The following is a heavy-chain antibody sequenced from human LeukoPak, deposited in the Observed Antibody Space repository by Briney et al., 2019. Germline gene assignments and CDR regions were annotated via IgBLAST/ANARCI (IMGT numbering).Heavy chain of an antibody. J-gene: IGHJ4*02. CDR1: GVSIYISTYY. V-gene: IGHV4-39*01. CDR2: IYYSGST. Sequence: PSETLSLTCTVSGVSIYISTYYWVWIRQPPGKGLEWIGSIYYSGSTHYNPSLKNRVTISVDTSKNQFSLNLSSVTAADTAVYYCATEQWLVPGHFDYWGQGTLVTVSS. CDR3: ATEQWLVPGHFDY. D-gene: IGHD6-19*01.